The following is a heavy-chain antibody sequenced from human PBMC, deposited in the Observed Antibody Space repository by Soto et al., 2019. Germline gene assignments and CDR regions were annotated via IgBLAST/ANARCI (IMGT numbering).Heavy chain of an antibody. Sequence: QVQLQESGPGLVKPSETLSLTCTVSGGSINSYYWSWIRQPPGRGLEWIGYIYYTGSTNHNPPLRGRATISVDTSKNQFSLKLSSVTAADTAVYYCARVHVDYWYFDLWGRGTLVTVSS. CDR3: ARVHVDYWYFDL. CDR2: IYYTGST. J-gene: IGHJ2*01. V-gene: IGHV4-59*01. CDR1: GGSINSYY.